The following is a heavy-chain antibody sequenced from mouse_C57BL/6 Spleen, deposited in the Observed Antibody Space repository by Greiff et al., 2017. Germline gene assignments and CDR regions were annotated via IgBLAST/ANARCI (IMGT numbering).Heavy chain of an antibody. CDR3: ARDYDGYAMDY. D-gene: IGHD2-4*01. J-gene: IGHJ4*01. V-gene: IGHV5-17*01. CDR1: GFTFSDYG. CDR2: ISRGSSTI. Sequence: EVMLVESGGGLVKPGGSLKLSCAASGFTFSDYGMHWVRQAPEQGLEWVAYISRGSSTIYYADTVKGRFTISRDNAKNTLFLQMTSLRSEDTAMXYGARDYDGYAMDYWGQGTSVTVSS.